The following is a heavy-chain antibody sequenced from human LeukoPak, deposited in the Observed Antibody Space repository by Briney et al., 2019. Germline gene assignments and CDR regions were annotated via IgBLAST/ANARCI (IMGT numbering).Heavy chain of an antibody. D-gene: IGHD2-15*01. Sequence: GRSLRLSCAASGFTFSSYAMHWVRQAPGKGLEWVALISYDGSNKYYADSVKGRFTISRDNSKNTLYLQMNSLRAEDTAVCYCARGYCSGGSCYDYWGQGTLVTVSS. CDR1: GFTFSSYA. J-gene: IGHJ4*02. CDR3: ARGYCSGGSCYDY. V-gene: IGHV3-30-3*01. CDR2: ISYDGSNK.